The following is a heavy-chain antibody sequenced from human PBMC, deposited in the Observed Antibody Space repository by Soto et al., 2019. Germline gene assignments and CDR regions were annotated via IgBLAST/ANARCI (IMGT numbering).Heavy chain of an antibody. J-gene: IGHJ5*02. CDR3: AREMYSPTYHDPRWFDP. V-gene: IGHV1-3*04. CDR2: INSGNGNT. D-gene: IGHD1-26*01. CDR1: GYTFTNYV. Sequence: QVQLVQSGAEVKEPGASVKVSCKTSGYTFTNYVIHWVRQGPGQTLEWVGWINSGNGNTRHSQKLQGRVTSSSDTSATTAYMELSSLTYEDMGVYFCAREMYSPTYHDPRWFDPWGQGTLVTVSS.